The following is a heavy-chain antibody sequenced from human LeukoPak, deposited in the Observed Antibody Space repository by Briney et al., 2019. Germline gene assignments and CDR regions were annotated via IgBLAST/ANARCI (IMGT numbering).Heavy chain of an antibody. Sequence: NAGGSLRLSCAASGFTFSSYSMNWVRQAPGKGLEWVSSISSSSTYIYYADSVKGRFTISRDNAKNSLYLQMNSLRAEDTAVYYCAREILGELYFDFWGQGTLVTVSS. J-gene: IGHJ4*02. CDR2: ISSSSTYI. D-gene: IGHD3-10*01. CDR1: GFTFSSYS. CDR3: AREILGELYFDF. V-gene: IGHV3-21*01.